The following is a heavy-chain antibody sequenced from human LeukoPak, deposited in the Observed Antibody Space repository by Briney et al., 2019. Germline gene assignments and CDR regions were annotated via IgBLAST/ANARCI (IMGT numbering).Heavy chain of an antibody. Sequence: ASVKVSCKASGGTFSSYAISWVRRAPGQRLGWMGRIITIFGIANYAQKFQGRVMITADKSTSTAYMELSSLRSEDTAVYYCAGPLVDRDVDTAMVSGCAFDIWGQGTMVTVSS. V-gene: IGHV1-69*04. D-gene: IGHD5-18*01. CDR3: AGPLVDRDVDTAMVSGCAFDI. J-gene: IGHJ3*02. CDR1: GGTFSSYA. CDR2: IITIFGIA.